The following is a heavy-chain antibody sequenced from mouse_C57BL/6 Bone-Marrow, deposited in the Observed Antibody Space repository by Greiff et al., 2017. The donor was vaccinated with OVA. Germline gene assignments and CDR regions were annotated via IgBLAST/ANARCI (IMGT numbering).Heavy chain of an antibody. J-gene: IGHJ4*01. CDR1: GFTFSSYA. CDR3: ARKTTVVAGDYAMDY. Sequence: EVKLMESGGGLVKPGGSLKLSCAASGFTFSSYAMSWVRQTPEKRLEWVATISDGGSYTYYPDNVKGRFTISRDNAKNNLYLQMSHLKSEDTAMYYCARKTTVVAGDYAMDYWGQGTSVTVSS. V-gene: IGHV5-4*03. CDR2: ISDGGSYT. D-gene: IGHD1-1*01.